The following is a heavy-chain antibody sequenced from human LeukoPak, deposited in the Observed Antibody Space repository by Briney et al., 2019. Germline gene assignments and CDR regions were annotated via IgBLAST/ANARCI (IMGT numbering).Heavy chain of an antibody. Sequence: SETLSLTCTVSGGSISSSSYYWGWIRQPPGKGLEWIGSIYYSGSTYYNPSLKSRVTISVDTSKNQFSLKLSSVTAADTAVYYCARRTSPYYYDSSGLSDDAFDIWGQGRMVTVSS. CDR2: IYYSGST. J-gene: IGHJ3*02. CDR3: ARRTSPYYYDSSGLSDDAFDI. D-gene: IGHD3-22*01. V-gene: IGHV4-39*01. CDR1: GGSISSSSYY.